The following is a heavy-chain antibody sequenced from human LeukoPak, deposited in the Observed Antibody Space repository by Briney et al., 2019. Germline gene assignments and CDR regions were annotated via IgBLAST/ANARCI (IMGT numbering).Heavy chain of an antibody. CDR3: AKVLDLSTDYFDY. CDR2: ISGSGGST. V-gene: IGHV3-23*01. J-gene: IGHJ4*02. CDR1: GFTFSSYA. Sequence: GGSLRLSCAASGFTFSSYAMSWVRQAPGKGLEWVSAISGSGGSTYHAGSVKGRFTISRDNSKNTLYLQMNSLRAEDTAVYYCAKVLDLSTDYFDYWGQGTLVTVSS. D-gene: IGHD2-2*01.